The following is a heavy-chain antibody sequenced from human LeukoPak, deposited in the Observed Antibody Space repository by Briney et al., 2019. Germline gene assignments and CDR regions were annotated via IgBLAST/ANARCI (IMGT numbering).Heavy chain of an antibody. D-gene: IGHD2-2*02. CDR2: VHVTRGT. CDR1: GGSISSHY. J-gene: IGHJ6*01. CDR3: TRSGLTGMREYPRADYYYYGMDV. V-gene: IGHV4-4*07. Sequence: SETLSLTCSVSGGSISSHYWSWIRQPAGKGLEWIGRVHVTRGTNYNPSLKSRVTMSVDTSTNQFSLKLSSVTAADTAVYFCTRSGLTGMREYPRADYYYYGMDVWGQGTAVTVS.